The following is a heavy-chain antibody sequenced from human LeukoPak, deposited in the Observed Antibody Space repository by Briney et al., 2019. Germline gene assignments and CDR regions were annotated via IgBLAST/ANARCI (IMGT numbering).Heavy chain of an antibody. J-gene: IGHJ6*02. CDR2: LSSDGSTT. CDR3: ARGGGLDV. CDR1: GFTVSSSW. D-gene: IGHD3-16*01. Sequence: GGSLRLSCAASGFTVSSSWMYWVRQAPGKGLLWVSRLSSDGSTTEYADSVKGRFTISRDNAKNTLFLQLSSLRAEDTAVYFCARGGGLDVWGLGATVTVSS. V-gene: IGHV3-74*03.